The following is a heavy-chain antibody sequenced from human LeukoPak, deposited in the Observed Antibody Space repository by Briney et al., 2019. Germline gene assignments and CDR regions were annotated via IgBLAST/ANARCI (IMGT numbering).Heavy chain of an antibody. CDR3: AKGLLDPNLVLDY. D-gene: IGHD2-8*02. Sequence: GGSLRLSCAASGFTFSSYAMSWVRQAPGKGLEWVSAISGSGGSTYYADSVKGRFTISRDNSKNTLYLQMNSLRAEDTAVYFCAKGLLDPNLVLDYWGQGTLVTVSS. CDR1: GFTFSSYA. CDR2: ISGSGGST. V-gene: IGHV3-23*01. J-gene: IGHJ4*02.